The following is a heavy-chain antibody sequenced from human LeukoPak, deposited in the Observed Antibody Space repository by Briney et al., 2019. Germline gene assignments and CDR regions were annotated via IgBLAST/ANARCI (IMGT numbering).Heavy chain of an antibody. CDR3: ARKDSSGWFLDY. V-gene: IGHV4-59*01. J-gene: IGHJ4*02. D-gene: IGHD6-19*01. Sequence: KPSETLSLTCTVSGGSISNYYWSWFRQPPGKGLEWIGYTYYSGSTSYNPSLRSRVTISVDTSKNHFSLKLSSVTAADTAMYYCARKDSSGWFLDYWGQGTLVSVSS. CDR2: TYYSGST. CDR1: GGSISNYY.